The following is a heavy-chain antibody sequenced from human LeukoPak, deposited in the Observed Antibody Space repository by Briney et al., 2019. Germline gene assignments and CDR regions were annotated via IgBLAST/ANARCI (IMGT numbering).Heavy chain of an antibody. D-gene: IGHD6-19*01. CDR2: IYSGGST. Sequence: PGGSLRLSCAASGFTVSSNYMSWVRQAPGKGLEWVSVIYSGGSTYYADSVKGRFTISRDNAKNSVYLQMNSLRAEDTGVYYCARDQGTIGWPIDYWGQGTLVTVSS. CDR3: ARDQGTIGWPIDY. J-gene: IGHJ4*02. V-gene: IGHV3-66*01. CDR1: GFTVSSNY.